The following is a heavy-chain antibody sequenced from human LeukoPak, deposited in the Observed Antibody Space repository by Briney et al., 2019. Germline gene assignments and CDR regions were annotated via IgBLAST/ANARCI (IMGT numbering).Heavy chain of an antibody. CDR2: IYYSGST. V-gene: IGHV4-39*07. D-gene: IGHD6-13*01. J-gene: IGHJ5*02. CDR1: GVSISSSSYY. Sequence: SETLSLTCTVSGVSISSSSYYWGWIRQSPGKGLEWIGSIYYSGSTYYNPSLKSRVTILVDTSKNQFSLKLSSVTAADTAVYYCARVLAAAGNNWFDPWGQGTLVTVSS. CDR3: ARVLAAAGNNWFDP.